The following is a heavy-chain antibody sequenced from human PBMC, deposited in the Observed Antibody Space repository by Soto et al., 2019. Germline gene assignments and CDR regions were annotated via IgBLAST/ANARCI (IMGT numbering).Heavy chain of an antibody. CDR2: INHSGST. CDR1: GGSFSGYY. Sequence: SETLSLTCAVYGGSFSGYYWSWIRQPPGKGLEWIGEINHSGSTNYNPSLKSRVTISVDTSKNQFSLKLSSVTAADTAVYYCARARPYTLTVEYQLPSPNTKTYYYGMDVWGQGTTVTVSS. CDR3: ARARPYTLTVEYQLPSPNTKTYYYGMDV. V-gene: IGHV4-34*01. D-gene: IGHD2-2*01. J-gene: IGHJ6*02.